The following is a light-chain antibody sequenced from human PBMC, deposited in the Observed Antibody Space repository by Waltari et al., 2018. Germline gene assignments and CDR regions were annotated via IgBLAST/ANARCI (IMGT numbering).Light chain of an antibody. V-gene: IGLV2-14*03. J-gene: IGLJ1*01. CDR1: RSDIGLYDY. CDR2: DVS. CDR3: SAYTATDTYV. Sequence: SALTQPASMSGSPGQSITISCTGTRSDIGLYDYVSWYQQHPGKAPKLIISDVSQRPSGVTARFSGSKSGYTNSLTISGLQTEDEADYYCSAYTATDTYVFGSGTTVTVL.